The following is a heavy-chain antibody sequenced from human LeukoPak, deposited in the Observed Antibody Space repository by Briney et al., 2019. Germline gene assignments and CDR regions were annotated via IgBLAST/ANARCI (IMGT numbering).Heavy chain of an antibody. D-gene: IGHD3-22*01. Sequence: ASVKVSCKASGYTFNSYDINWVRQATGQGLEWMGWMNPNSGNTGYAQKFQGRVTMTRNTSISTAYMELSSLRSEDTAVYYCARGAYYYDSSGADAFDIWGQGTMVTVSS. CDR3: ARGAYYYDSSGADAFDI. CDR2: MNPNSGNT. J-gene: IGHJ3*02. CDR1: GYTFNSYD. V-gene: IGHV1-8*01.